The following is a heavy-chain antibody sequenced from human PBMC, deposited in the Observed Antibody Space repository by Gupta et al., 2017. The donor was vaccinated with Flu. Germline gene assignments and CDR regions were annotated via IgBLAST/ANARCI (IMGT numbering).Heavy chain of an antibody. CDR1: GGTISSGNYF. Sequence: VQLQESALGLVTPSQTLSIPCTVSGGTISSGNYFWTWIRQPAGKGLEWIGRIYTSGSTNYSPSLRSRVTMSIDRSKNQFSLELTSVTAADTAVYYCAQESGVRGGLKMGFVYWGQGTLVPVSS. J-gene: IGHJ4*02. CDR2: IYTSGST. V-gene: IGHV4-61*02. CDR3: AQESGVRGGLKMGFVY. D-gene: IGHD3-10*01.